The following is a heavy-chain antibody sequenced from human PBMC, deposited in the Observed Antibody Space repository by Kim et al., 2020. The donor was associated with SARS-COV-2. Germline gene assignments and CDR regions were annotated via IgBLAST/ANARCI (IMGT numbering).Heavy chain of an antibody. J-gene: IGHJ4*02. CDR3: ARDLARYFDC. CDR1: GGSISSSSYY. V-gene: IGHV4-39*07. Sequence: SETLSLTCTVSGGSISSSSYYWGWIRQPPGKGLEWIGSIYYSGSTYYNPSLKSRVTISVDTSKNQFSLKLSSVTAADTAVYYCARDLARYFDCWGQGTLVTVSS. CDR2: IYYSGST. D-gene: IGHD5-12*01.